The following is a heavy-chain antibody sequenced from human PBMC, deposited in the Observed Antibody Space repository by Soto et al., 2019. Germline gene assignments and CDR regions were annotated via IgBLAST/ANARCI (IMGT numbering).Heavy chain of an antibody. CDR3: ARDYSSSGLYFLDIDY. D-gene: IGHD6-19*01. V-gene: IGHV4-39*02. CDR2: IYYSGST. CDR1: GGSISSSSYY. J-gene: IGHJ4*02. Sequence: QLQLQESGPGLVKPSETLSLTCTVSGGSISSSSYYWGWIRQPPGKGLEWIGSIYYSGSTYYNPSLKSRVTISVDTSKNQFSLKLSSVTAAATAVYYCARDYSSSGLYFLDIDYWGQGTLVTVSS.